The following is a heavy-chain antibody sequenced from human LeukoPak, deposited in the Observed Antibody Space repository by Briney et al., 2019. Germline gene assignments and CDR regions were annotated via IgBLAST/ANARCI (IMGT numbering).Heavy chain of an antibody. J-gene: IGHJ6*03. D-gene: IGHD2-15*01. CDR1: GGSFSGYY. V-gene: IGHV4-34*01. CDR2: INHSGST. CDR3: ARPPRVYSPIAPARYCYYYMDV. Sequence: SETLSLTCAVYGGSFSGYYWSWIRQPPGKGLEWIGEINHSGSTNYNPSLKSRVTISVDTPKNQFSLKLSSVTAADTAVYYCARPPRVYSPIAPARYCYYYMDVWGKGTTVTVSS.